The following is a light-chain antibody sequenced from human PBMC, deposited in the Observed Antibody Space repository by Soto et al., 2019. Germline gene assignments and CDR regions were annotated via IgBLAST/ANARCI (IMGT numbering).Light chain of an antibody. V-gene: IGKV1-39*01. Sequence: DIQMTQSPSYQSASVGARVTITCRASQSISIYLNWYQLKPGKAPNLLMYGASYLKSGVPTRFSGSGSGTDFTLTISSLQPEDFAIYYCQQTYTTPEITFGQGTRLEIK. J-gene: IGKJ5*01. CDR2: GAS. CDR3: QQTYTTPEIT. CDR1: QSISIY.